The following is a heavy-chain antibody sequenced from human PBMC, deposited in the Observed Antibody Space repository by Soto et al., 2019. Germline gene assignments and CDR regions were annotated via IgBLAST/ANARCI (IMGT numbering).Heavy chain of an antibody. Sequence: GGSLRLSCAASGFTFSTYWMHWVRQAPGEGLVWVSRMNSDGRTTTYADSVKGRFTISRDNAKNILYLQMNSLRAEDTAVYYCAKGLHTAASGTTDCWGQGTLVTVSS. J-gene: IGHJ4*02. V-gene: IGHV3-74*01. CDR1: GFTFSTYW. CDR3: AKGLHTAASGTTDC. D-gene: IGHD6-13*01. CDR2: MNSDGRTT.